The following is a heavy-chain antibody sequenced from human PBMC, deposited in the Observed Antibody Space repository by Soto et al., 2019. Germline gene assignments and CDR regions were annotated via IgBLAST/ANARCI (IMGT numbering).Heavy chain of an antibody. Sequence: PGGSLRLSCAASGFTFSNAWMNWVRQAPGKGLEWVGRIKSKTDGGTTDYAAPVKGRFTISRDNSKNTLYLQMNSLRAEDTAVYYCARDATVAGTLDYWGQGTLVTVSS. J-gene: IGHJ4*02. D-gene: IGHD6-19*01. V-gene: IGHV3-15*07. CDR2: IKSKTDGGTT. CDR3: ARDATVAGTLDY. CDR1: GFTFSNAW.